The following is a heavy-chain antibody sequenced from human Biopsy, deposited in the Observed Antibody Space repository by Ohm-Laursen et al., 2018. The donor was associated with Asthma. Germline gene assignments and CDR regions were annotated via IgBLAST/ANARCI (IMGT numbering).Heavy chain of an antibody. J-gene: IGHJ6*02. D-gene: IGHD3-10*01. Sequence: ASVKVSCKASGYIFTTYTMNWVRQAPGQGLEWMGWINTDTGNPTYAQDFTGRFVFSLDTSVSTAYLQISSLKAEDTAVYYCAKAAGDYYGSARPYGMDVWGQGTTVTVSS. CDR1: GYIFTTYT. V-gene: IGHV7-4-1*01. CDR3: AKAAGDYYGSARPYGMDV. CDR2: INTDTGNP.